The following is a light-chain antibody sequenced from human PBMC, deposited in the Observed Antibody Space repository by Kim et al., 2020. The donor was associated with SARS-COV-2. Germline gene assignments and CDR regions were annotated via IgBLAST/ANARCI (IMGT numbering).Light chain of an antibody. J-gene: IGLJ3*02. Sequence: QSALTQPASVSESPGQSITISCTGSSSDVGGYNYVSWHQQHPGKAPKFMIYGVSKRPSGVSNRFSGPKSGNTASLTISGLQAEDEADYYCGSYTSRNTWEFGGGTQLTVL. V-gene: IGLV2-14*01. CDR2: GVS. CDR3: GSYTSRNTWE. CDR1: SSDVGGYNY.